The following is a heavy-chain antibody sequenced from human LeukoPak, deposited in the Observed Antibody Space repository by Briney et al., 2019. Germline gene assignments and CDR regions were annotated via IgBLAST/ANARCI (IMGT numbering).Heavy chain of an antibody. J-gene: IGHJ2*01. CDR2: IYYSGST. V-gene: IGHV4-31*03. Sequence: SETLSLTCTVSGGSISSDDYYWSWIRQHPGKGLECIGYIYYSGSTYYNPSLKSRLTISVDTSKNQFSLKLSSVTAADTAVYYCARQRSYIWYFDLWGRGTLVTVSS. D-gene: IGHD3-10*01. CDR1: GGSISSDDYY. CDR3: ARQRSYIWYFDL.